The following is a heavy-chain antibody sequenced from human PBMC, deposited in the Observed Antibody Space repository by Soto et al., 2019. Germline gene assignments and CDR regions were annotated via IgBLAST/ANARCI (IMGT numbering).Heavy chain of an antibody. D-gene: IGHD2-15*01. Sequence: GASVKVSCKASGYTFTIYAMRWVRQAPGQRLEWMGWINAGNGNTKYSQKFQGRVTITRDTSASTAYMELSSLRSEDTAVYYCARDMELGYCSGGSCRDAFDIWGQGTMVTVSS. V-gene: IGHV1-3*01. CDR3: ARDMELGYCSGGSCRDAFDI. CDR2: INAGNGNT. CDR1: GYTFTIYA. J-gene: IGHJ3*02.